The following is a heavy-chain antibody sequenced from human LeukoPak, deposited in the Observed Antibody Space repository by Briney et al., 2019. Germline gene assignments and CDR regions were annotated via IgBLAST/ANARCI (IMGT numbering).Heavy chain of an antibody. CDR1: GYTFTGYY. J-gene: IGHJ4*02. CDR3: SKARKQRLVTDFDY. Sequence: ASVKVSCKASGYTFTGYYMHWVRQAPGQGLEWMGWINPNSGGTNYAQNFQGRVTMTRDTAISTACMELSRLRSDDPAVEFLSKARKQRLVTDFDYRGQGTLVTVS. D-gene: IGHD6-25*01. V-gene: IGHV1-2*02. CDR2: INPNSGGT.